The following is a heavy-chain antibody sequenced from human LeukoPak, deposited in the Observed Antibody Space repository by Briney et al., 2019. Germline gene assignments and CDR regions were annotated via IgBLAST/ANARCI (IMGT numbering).Heavy chain of an antibody. V-gene: IGHV1-8*01. CDR1: GYTFTSYD. CDR2: MNPNSGNT. Sequence: GASVKVSCKASGYTFTSYDINWVRQATGQGLEWMGWMNPNSGNTGYAQKFQGRVTITADESTSTAYMELSSLRSEDTAVYYRARDSAMVRAVIDRSDYGGQGTLVIVSS. CDR3: ARDSAMVRAVIDRSDY. D-gene: IGHD3-10*01. J-gene: IGHJ4*02.